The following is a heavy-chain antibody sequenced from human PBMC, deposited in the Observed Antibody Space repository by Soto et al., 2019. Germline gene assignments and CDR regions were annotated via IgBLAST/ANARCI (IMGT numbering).Heavy chain of an antibody. CDR3: ARDLDCSGGSCYGAFDI. Sequence: GASVKVSCKASGGTFSSYAISWVRQAPGQGLEWMGGIIPIFGTANYAQKFQGRVTITADESTSTAYMELSSLRSEDTAVYYCARDLDCSGGSCYGAFDIWGQGTMVTVS. CDR1: GGTFSSYA. CDR2: IIPIFGTA. J-gene: IGHJ3*02. V-gene: IGHV1-69*13. D-gene: IGHD2-15*01.